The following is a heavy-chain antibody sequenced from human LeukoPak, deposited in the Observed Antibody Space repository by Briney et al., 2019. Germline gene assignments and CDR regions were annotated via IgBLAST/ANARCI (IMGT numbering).Heavy chain of an antibody. CDR3: ARWGLWFGDYWFDP. D-gene: IGHD3-10*01. V-gene: IGHV1-2*02. CDR2: INPYRNDT. J-gene: IGHJ5*02. CDR1: GYTFTAYC. Sequence: GASVTVSYQASGYTFTAYCMHWVGPAPGQGLEWMGWINPYRNDTTYAEKFQGRVTMNWDTSINTAYMELSRLTSDDTAVYYCARWGLWFGDYWFDPWGQGTLVTVSS.